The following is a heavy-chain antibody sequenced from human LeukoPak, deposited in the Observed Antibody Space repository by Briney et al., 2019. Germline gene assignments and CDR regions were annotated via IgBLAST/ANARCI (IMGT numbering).Heavy chain of an antibody. J-gene: IGHJ4*02. Sequence: ASVKVSCKASGYTFTSYAMHWVRQAPGQRLEWMGWINAGNGNTKYSQKFQGRVTITRDTSASPAYMELSSLRSEDTAVYYCARESTVTLFDYWGQGTLVTVSS. CDR3: ARESTVTLFDY. V-gene: IGHV1-3*01. CDR1: GYTFTSYA. CDR2: INAGNGNT. D-gene: IGHD4-17*01.